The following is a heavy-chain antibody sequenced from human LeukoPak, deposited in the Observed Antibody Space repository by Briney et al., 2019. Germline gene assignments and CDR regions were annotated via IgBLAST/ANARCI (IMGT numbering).Heavy chain of an antibody. CDR2: ISYDGSNK. J-gene: IGHJ4*02. V-gene: IGHV3-30*18. CDR3: AKEGRGSSGWYPSY. CDR1: GFTVSSNY. Sequence: GGSLRLSCAASGFTVSSNYISWVRQAPGKGLEWVAVISYDGSNKYYADSVKGRFTISRDNSKNTLYLQMNSLRDEDTAVYYCAKEGRGSSGWYPSYWRQGPLVTVPS. D-gene: IGHD6-19*01.